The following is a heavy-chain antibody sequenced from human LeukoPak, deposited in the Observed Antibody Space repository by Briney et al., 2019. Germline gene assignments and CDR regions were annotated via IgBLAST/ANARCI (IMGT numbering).Heavy chain of an antibody. J-gene: IGHJ4*02. CDR3: ARAGPYDILTGYSPIDY. Sequence: ASVKVSCKASGYTFTSYDINWVRQATGQGPEWMRWMNPNSGNTGYAQKFQGRVTMTRNTSISTAYMELSSLRSEDTAVYYCARAGPYDILTGYSPIDYWGQGTLVTVSS. CDR2: MNPNSGNT. D-gene: IGHD3-9*01. CDR1: GYTFTSYD. V-gene: IGHV1-8*01.